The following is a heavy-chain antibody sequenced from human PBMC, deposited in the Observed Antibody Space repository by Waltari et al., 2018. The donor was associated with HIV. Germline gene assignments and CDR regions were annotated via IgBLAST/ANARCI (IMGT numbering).Heavy chain of an antibody. J-gene: IGHJ4*02. D-gene: IGHD6-13*01. Sequence: QVQLVQSGAEVKKPGASVKVSCKASGYTFTGYYMHWVRQAPGQGREWMGWNNPNSGGTNYAQKFQDRVTMTRDTSISTAYMELSSLRSDDTAVYYCARETVAAGTAADYWGQGTLVTVSS. V-gene: IGHV1-2*02. CDR2: NNPNSGGT. CDR1: GYTFTGYY. CDR3: ARETVAAGTAADY.